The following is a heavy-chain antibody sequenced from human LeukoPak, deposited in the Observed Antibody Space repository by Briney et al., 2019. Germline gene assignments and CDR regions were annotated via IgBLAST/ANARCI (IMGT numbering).Heavy chain of an antibody. CDR2: ISSGGNT. Sequence: SETLSLTCAVSGGSFSGYYWTWIRQSPGKGLEWIAEISSGGNTNENPSPSLKSRVTISVDRSKNQFSLNLSSVTAADTAVYYCARQLSGWLRLIRAEHSEYYFDYWGQGTLVTVSS. CDR1: GGSFSGYY. J-gene: IGHJ4*02. D-gene: IGHD5-12*01. CDR3: ARQLSGWLRLIRAEHSEYYFDY. V-gene: IGHV4-34*01.